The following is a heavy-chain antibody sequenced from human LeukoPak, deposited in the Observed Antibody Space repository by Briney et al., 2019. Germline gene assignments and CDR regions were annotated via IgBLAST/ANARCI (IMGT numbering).Heavy chain of an antibody. J-gene: IGHJ3*02. CDR2: IHSSGST. V-gene: IGHV4-4*07. Sequence: KPSETLSLTCTVSGGSISRYYWSWIRQPAGKGLEWIGRIHSSGSTNYNPSLKSRVTISVDTSKNQFSLKLSSVTAADTAVYYCARSSYYYGADALDIWGQGTMVTVSS. CDR1: GGSISRYY. D-gene: IGHD3-10*01. CDR3: ARSSYYYGADALDI.